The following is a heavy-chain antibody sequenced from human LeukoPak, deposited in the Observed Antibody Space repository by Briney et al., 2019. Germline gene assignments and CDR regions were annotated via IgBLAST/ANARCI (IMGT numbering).Heavy chain of an antibody. Sequence: ASVKVSCKASGYTFTGYYIHWVRQAPGQGLEWMGWINPNSGGTNYAQKFQGRVTTTRDTSISTAYMELSRLRSDDTAGYYCARGLGGNYYRTGDFWGQGTLVTVSS. D-gene: IGHD1-26*01. J-gene: IGHJ4*02. V-gene: IGHV1-2*02. CDR2: INPNSGGT. CDR3: ARGLGGNYYRTGDF. CDR1: GYTFTGYY.